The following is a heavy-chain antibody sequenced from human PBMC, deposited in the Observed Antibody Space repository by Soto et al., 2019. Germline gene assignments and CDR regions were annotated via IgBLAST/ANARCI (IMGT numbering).Heavy chain of an antibody. D-gene: IGHD6-6*01. CDR3: AKVRTSSGGYYYYYGMDV. CDR1: GFTFSRYG. CDR2: ISYDGRNQ. Sequence: GGSLRLSCAASGFTFSRYGMHWVRQAPGKGPEWVAVISYDGRNQYYAGSVKGRFTISRDNSKNTLHLQMNSLRAEDTAVYYCAKVRTSSGGYYYYYGMDVWGQGTKVTVSS. J-gene: IGHJ6*02. V-gene: IGHV3-30*18.